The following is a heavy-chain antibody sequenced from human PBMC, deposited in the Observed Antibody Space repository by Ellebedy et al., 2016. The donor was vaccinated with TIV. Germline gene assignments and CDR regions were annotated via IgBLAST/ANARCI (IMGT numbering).Heavy chain of an antibody. J-gene: IGHJ4*02. V-gene: IGHV5-10-1*01. CDR1: GYSFTSYW. CDR3: ARQGRIAAPGSDY. CDR2: IDPSDSYT. Sequence: PGGSLRLSCKGSGYSFTSYWINWVRQMPGKGLEWMGRIDPSDSYTKYSPSFQGHVTISADKSISTAYLQWSSLKASDTAMYYCARQGRIAAPGSDYWGQGTLVTVSS. D-gene: IGHD6-13*01.